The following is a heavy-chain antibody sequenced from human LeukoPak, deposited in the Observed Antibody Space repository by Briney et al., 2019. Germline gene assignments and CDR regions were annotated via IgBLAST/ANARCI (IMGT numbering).Heavy chain of an antibody. CDR2: ISYSGSNK. D-gene: IGHD3-10*01. Sequence: PGRSLRLSCAASGFTFSSYAMHWVRQAPGKGLEWVSAISYSGSNKYYADSVKGRFTISRDNSKNTLYLQMNSLRAEDTAVYYCARGPYYYGSGSYYNGYYDYWGQGTLVTVSS. J-gene: IGHJ4*02. CDR3: ARGPYYYGSGSYYNGYYDY. V-gene: IGHV3-30*04. CDR1: GFTFSSYA.